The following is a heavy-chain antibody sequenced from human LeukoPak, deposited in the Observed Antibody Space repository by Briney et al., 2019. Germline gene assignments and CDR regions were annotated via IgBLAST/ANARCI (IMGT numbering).Heavy chain of an antibody. D-gene: IGHD1-26*01. CDR2: IYYSGST. Sequence: SETLSLTCTVSGGSISSYYWSWIRQPPGKGLEWIGYIYYSGSTNYNPSLKSRVTISVDTSKNQFSLKLSSVTAADTAVYYCARWMGATLDYWGQGTLVTVSS. CDR1: GGSISSYY. CDR3: ARWMGATLDY. V-gene: IGHV4-59*01. J-gene: IGHJ4*02.